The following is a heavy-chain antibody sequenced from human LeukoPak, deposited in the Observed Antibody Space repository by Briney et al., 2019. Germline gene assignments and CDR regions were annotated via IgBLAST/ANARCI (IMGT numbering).Heavy chain of an antibody. V-gene: IGHV3-7*01. J-gene: IGHJ4*02. D-gene: IGHD1-26*01. Sequence: GGSLRLSCAASGFTFTNSWMAWVRQAPGKGLEWVANIKQDGSTKHYADSLRGRFTISRDNPKNSLYLQMNSLRADDTAVYYCARDTDGSLDYWGQGILVTVAS. CDR1: GFTFTNSW. CDR3: ARDTDGSLDY. CDR2: IKQDGSTK.